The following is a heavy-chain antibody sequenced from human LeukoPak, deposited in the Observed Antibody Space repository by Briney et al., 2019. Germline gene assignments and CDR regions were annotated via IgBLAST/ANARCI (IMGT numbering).Heavy chain of an antibody. Sequence: PGGSLRLSCAASGFTVTNFAIAWVRQAPGKGLEWVAAIGGDADGTTCPDRVRGRFFLSRDSSKNTLYLQMNVLTVEDTAVYHCVHPTGEGWFYFPYWGQGTPVTVSS. D-gene: IGHD7-27*01. CDR3: VHPTGEGWFYFPY. CDR2: IGGDADGT. CDR1: GFTVTNFA. J-gene: IGHJ4*02. V-gene: IGHV3-23*01.